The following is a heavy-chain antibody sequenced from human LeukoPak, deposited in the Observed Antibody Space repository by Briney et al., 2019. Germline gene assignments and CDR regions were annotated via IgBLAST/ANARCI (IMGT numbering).Heavy chain of an antibody. CDR2: IKQDGSEK. D-gene: IGHD3-10*01. V-gene: IGHV3-7*01. CDR1: GFTFSQYA. CDR3: ARERFGEFEYYYYYMDV. Sequence: PGGSLRLSCAASGFTFSQYAMNWVRQAPGKGLEWVANIKQDGSEKYYVDSVKGRFTISRDNAKNSLYLQMNSLRAEDTAVYYCARERFGEFEYYYYYMDVWGKGTTVTVSS. J-gene: IGHJ6*03.